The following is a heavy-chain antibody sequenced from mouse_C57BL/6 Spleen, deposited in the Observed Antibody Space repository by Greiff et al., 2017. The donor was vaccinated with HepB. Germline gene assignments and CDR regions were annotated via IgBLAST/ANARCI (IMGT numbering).Heavy chain of an antibody. CDR1: GYAFSSSW. D-gene: IGHD1-1*01. CDR3: AREPRVITTVVDY. Sequence: QVQLQQSGPELVKPGAPVKISCKASGYAFSSSWMNWVKQRPGKGLEWIGRIYPGDGDTNYNGKFKGKATLTADKSSSTAYMQLSSLTSEDSAVYFCAREPRVITTVVDYWGQGTTLTVSS. J-gene: IGHJ2*01. CDR2: IYPGDGDT. V-gene: IGHV1-82*01.